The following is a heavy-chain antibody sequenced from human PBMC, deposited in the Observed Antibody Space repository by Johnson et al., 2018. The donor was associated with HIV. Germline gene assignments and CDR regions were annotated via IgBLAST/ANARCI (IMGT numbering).Heavy chain of an antibody. D-gene: IGHD4-17*01. CDR1: GFTFDDYG. Sequence: VQLVESGGGVIRPGGSLRLSRAASGFTFDDYGMSWVRPAPGKGLEWVSGITWNGGSTGYADCVKGRCTNSRDNAKNSLYLQMNSLKTEDTAVYYCTTYRPSPYGDYDAFDIWGQGTMVTVSS. V-gene: IGHV3-20*04. J-gene: IGHJ3*02. CDR3: TTYRPSPYGDYDAFDI. CDR2: ITWNGGST.